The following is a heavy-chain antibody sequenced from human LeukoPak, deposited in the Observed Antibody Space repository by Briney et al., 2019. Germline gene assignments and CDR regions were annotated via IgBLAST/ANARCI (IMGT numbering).Heavy chain of an antibody. CDR3: ARDSSLLSGYGD. CDR2: ISAYNGNT. D-gene: IGHD5-12*01. V-gene: IGHV1-18*01. J-gene: IGHJ4*02. CDR1: GYAFTSYG. Sequence: ASVKVSCKASGYAFTSYGISWVRQAPGQGLEWMGWISAYNGNTNYAQKFQGRVTMTTDTSTSTAYMELRSLRSDDTAVCYCARDSSLLSGYGDWGQGTLVTVSS.